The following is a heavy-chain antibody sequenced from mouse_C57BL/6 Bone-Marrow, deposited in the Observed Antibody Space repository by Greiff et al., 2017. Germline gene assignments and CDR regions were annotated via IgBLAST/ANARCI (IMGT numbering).Heavy chain of an antibody. CDR2: IWRGGST. J-gene: IGHJ4*01. V-gene: IGHV2-5*01. CDR1: GFSLTSYG. Sequence: QVQLQQSGPGLVPPSQSLSITCTVSGFSLTSYGVHWVRQSPGKGLEWLGVIWRGGSTDYNAAFMSRLSITKDNSKSQVFFKMNSLQADDTAIYYCAKTFSYYSKDMDYWGQGTSVTVSS. D-gene: IGHD2-5*01. CDR3: AKTFSYYSKDMDY.